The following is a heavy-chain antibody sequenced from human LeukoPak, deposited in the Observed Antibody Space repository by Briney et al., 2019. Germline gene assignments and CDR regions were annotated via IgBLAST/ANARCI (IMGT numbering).Heavy chain of an antibody. CDR3: ARDPIYYYDSSGYLPEYFQH. CDR2: IIPIFGTA. D-gene: IGHD3-22*01. Sequence: SVKVSCKASGGTFSSYAISWVRHAPGQGPEWMGGIIPIFGTANYAQKFPGRVTITADKSTSTAYMELSSLRSEDTAVYYCARDPIYYYDSSGYLPEYFQHWGQGTLVTVSS. CDR1: GGTFSSYA. J-gene: IGHJ1*01. V-gene: IGHV1-69*06.